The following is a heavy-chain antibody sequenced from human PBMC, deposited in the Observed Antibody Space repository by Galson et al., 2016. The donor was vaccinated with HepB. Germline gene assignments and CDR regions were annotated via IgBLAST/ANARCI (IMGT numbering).Heavy chain of an antibody. J-gene: IGHJ4*02. CDR3: AKKSLVAGTATYVFDN. V-gene: IGHV3-23*01. CDR2: ISGSGGSV. CDR1: GFPFSTYG. Sequence: SLRLSCAASGFPFSTYGMSWVRQAPGKGLEWVSGISGSGGSVYSADPVKGRFTISRDNSKNTLYLQRNSLRADDTAVYYCAKKSLVAGTATYVFDNWGQGTLVTVSS. D-gene: IGHD6-19*01.